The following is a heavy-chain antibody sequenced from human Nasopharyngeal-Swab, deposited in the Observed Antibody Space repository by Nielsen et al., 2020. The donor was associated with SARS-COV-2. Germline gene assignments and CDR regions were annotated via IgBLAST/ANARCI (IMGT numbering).Heavy chain of an antibody. CDR3: ARDWSPRYSSSWNFDY. V-gene: IGHV7-4-1*02. Sequence: ASVKVSCKASGYTFTSYAMNWVRQAPGQGLEWMGWINTNTGNPTYAQGLTGRFVFSLDTSVSTAYLQISSLKAEDTAVYYCARDWSPRYSSSWNFDYWGQGTLVTVSS. CDR2: INTNTGNP. J-gene: IGHJ4*02. CDR1: GYTFTSYA. D-gene: IGHD6-13*01.